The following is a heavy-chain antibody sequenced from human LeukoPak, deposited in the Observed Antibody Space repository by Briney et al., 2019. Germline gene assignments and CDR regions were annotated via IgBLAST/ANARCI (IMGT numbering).Heavy chain of an antibody. CDR2: IYPGDSDT. J-gene: IGHJ4*02. CDR1: GYSFTSYW. Sequence: GESLQISCKGSGYSFTSYWIGWVRQMPGKGLEWMGIIYPGDSDTRYSPSFQGQVTISADKSISTAYLQWSSLKASDTAMYYCARAFRPWNVPQSFRYWGQGTLVTVSS. D-gene: IGHD1-1*01. V-gene: IGHV5-51*01. CDR3: ARAFRPWNVPQSFRY.